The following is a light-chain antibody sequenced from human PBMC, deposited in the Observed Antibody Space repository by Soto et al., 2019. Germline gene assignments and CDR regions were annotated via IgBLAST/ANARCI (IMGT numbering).Light chain of an antibody. CDR3: QQLYSYPIT. Sequence: IQLTQSPSSLSASVGDRVTITCRASQGISSYLAWYQQKPGKAPKLLIYAASTLQSGVPSRFSGSGSGTDFTLTISSLQPEDFATYYCQQLYSYPITFGGGTKVDIK. CDR2: AAS. J-gene: IGKJ4*01. V-gene: IGKV1-9*01. CDR1: QGISSY.